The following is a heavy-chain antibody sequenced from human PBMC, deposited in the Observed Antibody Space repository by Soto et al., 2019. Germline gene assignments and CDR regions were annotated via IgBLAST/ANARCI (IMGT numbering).Heavy chain of an antibody. CDR1: GGSFSVYY. D-gene: IGHD3-10*01. V-gene: IGHV4-34*01. J-gene: IGHJ4*02. CDR2: INHSGST. CDR3: ARVYYGSGSYHPTPRSSAVDY. Sequence: KTSETLSLTCAVYGGSFSVYYWSWIRHPPGKGLEWIGEINHSGSTNYNPSLKSRVTISVDTPKNQFSLKLSSVTAADTAVYYCARVYYGSGSYHPTPRSSAVDYWGQGTLVTVSS.